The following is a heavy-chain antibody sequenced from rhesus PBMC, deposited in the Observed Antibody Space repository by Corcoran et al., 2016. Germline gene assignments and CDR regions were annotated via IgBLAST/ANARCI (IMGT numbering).Heavy chain of an antibody. Sequence: QVQLQESGPGLVKPSETLSLTCAVSGGSFRRSWWRWIRQPPGKGLEWMGEMHGNSGSTNYNPSLKSRVTISKDASNNQLSLKLNSVTVADTAVYYCAREGAGGQGANSLDVWGRGVLVPVSS. CDR1: GGSFRRSW. V-gene: IGHV4-80*01. CDR2: MHGNSGST. J-gene: IGHJ5-2*02. D-gene: IGHD6S26*01. CDR3: AREGAGGQGANSLDV.